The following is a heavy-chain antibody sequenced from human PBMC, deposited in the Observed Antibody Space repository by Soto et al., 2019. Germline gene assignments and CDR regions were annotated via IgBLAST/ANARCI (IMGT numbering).Heavy chain of an antibody. Sequence: PGGSVRLSCAASGFSLRSQRMHWIRQAPGKGLEWVSRTSPDGSTIYADSVKGRFTISRDNAKNTVYLQMNSLRAEDTAMYYCSVSIFGVVHYWGQGTLVTVSS. CDR1: GFSLRSQR. V-gene: IGHV3-74*01. CDR2: TSPDGST. D-gene: IGHD3-3*01. CDR3: SVSIFGVVHY. J-gene: IGHJ4*02.